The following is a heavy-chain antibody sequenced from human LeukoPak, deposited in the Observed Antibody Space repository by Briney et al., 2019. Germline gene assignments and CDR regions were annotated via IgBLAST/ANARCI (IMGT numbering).Heavy chain of an antibody. CDR1: GFTFSSYS. D-gene: IGHD3-22*01. CDR2: ISSSSSYI. J-gene: IGHJ4*02. CDR3: ARVRGLRLLQRLDY. Sequence: GGSLRLSCAASGFTFSSYSMNWVRQAPGKGLEWVSSISSSSSYIYYADSVKGRFTISRDNAKNSLYLQMNSLRAEDTAVYYCARVRGLRLLQRLDYWGQGTLVTVSS. V-gene: IGHV3-21*01.